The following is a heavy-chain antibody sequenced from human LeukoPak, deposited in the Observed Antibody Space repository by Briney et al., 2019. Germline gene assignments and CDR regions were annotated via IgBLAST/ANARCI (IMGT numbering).Heavy chain of an antibody. Sequence: SQTLSLTCAISGDTVSSDTAAWNWIRQSPSRGLEWLGRTYYRSKWNTDYAASVQNRITINPDTSTNQFSLQLKSATPEDTAVYYCSRQRSTSTYYFGLDVWGQGTTVTVSS. CDR3: SRQRSTSTYYFGLDV. CDR2: TYYRSKWNT. J-gene: IGHJ6*02. V-gene: IGHV6-1*01. D-gene: IGHD6-6*01. CDR1: GDTVSSDTAA.